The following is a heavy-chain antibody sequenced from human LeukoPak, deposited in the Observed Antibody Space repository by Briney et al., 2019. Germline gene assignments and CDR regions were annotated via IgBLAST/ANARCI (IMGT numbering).Heavy chain of an antibody. D-gene: IGHD2-2*02. CDR2: ISGSGGST. V-gene: IGHV3-23*01. J-gene: IGHJ5*02. Sequence: HPGGSLRLSWAASGFTFSSYAMSWVRQAPGKGLEWVSAISGSGGSTYYADSMKGPFTISRDNSKNTLYLQMNSLRAEDTAVYYCAKGPTKGYCSSTSCYIVDWFDPWGQGTLVTVSS. CDR3: AKGPTKGYCSSTSCYIVDWFDP. CDR1: GFTFSSYA.